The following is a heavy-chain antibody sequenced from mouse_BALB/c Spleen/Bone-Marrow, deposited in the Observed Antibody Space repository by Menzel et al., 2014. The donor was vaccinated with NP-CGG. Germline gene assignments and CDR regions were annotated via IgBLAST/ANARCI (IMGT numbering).Heavy chain of an antibody. Sequence: EVKLMESGTVLARPGASVKMSCKASGYTFTSYWMHWVKQRPGQGLEWIGAIYPGNSDTSYNQKFKGKAKLTAVTSTSTAYMELSSLTNEGSAVYYCTGGKDYYAMDYWGQGTSVTVSS. D-gene: IGHD1-3*01. J-gene: IGHJ4*01. CDR1: GYTFTSYW. CDR3: TGGKDYYAMDY. CDR2: IYPGNSDT. V-gene: IGHV1-5*01.